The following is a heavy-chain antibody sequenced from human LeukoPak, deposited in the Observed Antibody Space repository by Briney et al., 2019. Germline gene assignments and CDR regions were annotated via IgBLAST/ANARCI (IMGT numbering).Heavy chain of an antibody. J-gene: IGHJ4*02. Sequence: GGSLRLSCAASSFTFSGYWMSWVRQAPGKGLEWVANINQGGREKNYVDSVKGRFTISSDNAKNSLYLQMNSLRAEDTAVYFCARDSLGSGSYYDYWGQGTLVTVSS. V-gene: IGHV3-7*01. CDR1: SFTFSGYW. CDR3: ARDSLGSGSYYDY. CDR2: INQGGREK. D-gene: IGHD3-10*01.